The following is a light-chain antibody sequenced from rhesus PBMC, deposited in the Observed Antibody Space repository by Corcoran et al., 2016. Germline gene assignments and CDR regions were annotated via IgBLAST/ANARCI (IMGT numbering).Light chain of an antibody. J-gene: IGKJ1*01. V-gene: IGKV1-28*02. CDR2: AAT. CDR1: QGISSY. Sequence: DIQMTQSPSSLSASVGDTVTITCRASQGISSYLNWFQQKPWKAPKLLIYAATTLQSGVPSRFSGSGSGTDFTLTISSLQPEDCATYYCQQYKSYPWTFGQGTKVEIK. CDR3: QQYKSYPWT.